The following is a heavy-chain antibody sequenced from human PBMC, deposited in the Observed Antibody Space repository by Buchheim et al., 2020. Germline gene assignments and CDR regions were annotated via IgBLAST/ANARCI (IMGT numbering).Heavy chain of an antibody. CDR2: IYGGGAT. J-gene: IGHJ5*02. Sequence: EVQLVESGGGLVQPGGSLRLSCAVSGFTVSSDSMSWVRQAPGKGLEWVSAIYGGGATYYTDSVKGRFNISRASSKNTLSLQMNRLRVEDTAMYYCARRQPSGSWFDPWGQGTL. CDR3: ARRQPSGSWFDP. D-gene: IGHD3-22*01. CDR1: GFTVSSDS. V-gene: IGHV3-66*01.